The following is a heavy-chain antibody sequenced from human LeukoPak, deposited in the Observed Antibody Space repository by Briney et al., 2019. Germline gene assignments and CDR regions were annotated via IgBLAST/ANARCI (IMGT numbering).Heavy chain of an antibody. CDR3: ARTTIFHRTFDY. V-gene: IGHV3-53*01. D-gene: IGHD1-14*01. CDR2: IYSGGST. Sequence: PSETLSLTCTVSGGSISSGDYYWSWVRQAPGKGLEWVSVIYSGGSTYYADSVKGRFTISRDNSKNTLYLQMNSLRAEDTAVYYCARTTIFHRTFDYWGQGTLVTVSS. J-gene: IGHJ4*02. CDR1: GGSISSGDYY.